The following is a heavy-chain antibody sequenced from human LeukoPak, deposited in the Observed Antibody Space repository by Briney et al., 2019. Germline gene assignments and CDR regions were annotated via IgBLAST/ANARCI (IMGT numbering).Heavy chain of an antibody. D-gene: IGHD3-10*01. Sequence: GASVPVPCKASGYTFTSYDINWLRQATGQAREWMGWMNPNSGNTGYAQKFQGRVTMTRNTSVITAYMELSSLRSEDTAVYYCARERKVRGVILYYGMDVWAQGTTVSVSS. V-gene: IGHV1-8*01. CDR1: GYTFTSYD. CDR3: ARERKVRGVILYYGMDV. CDR2: MNPNSGNT. J-gene: IGHJ6*02.